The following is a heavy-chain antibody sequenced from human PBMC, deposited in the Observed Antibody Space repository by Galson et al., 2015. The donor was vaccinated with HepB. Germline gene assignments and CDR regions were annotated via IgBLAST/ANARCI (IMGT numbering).Heavy chain of an antibody. V-gene: IGHV2-5*02. CDR3: VHGWRHEGKFCDRPSCWPLYYYTH. Sequence: PALVKPTQTLTLTCTFSGFSLSTSGVGVGWIRQPPGKAPEWLALIYWDDDERYRSSLRNRLIITKDTSKNQVVLTMTDMDPADTGTYYCVHGWRHEGKFCDRPSCWPLYYYTHWGQGTLVTVSS. D-gene: IGHD2-2*01. J-gene: IGHJ4*02. CDR1: GFSLSTSGVG. CDR2: IYWDDDE.